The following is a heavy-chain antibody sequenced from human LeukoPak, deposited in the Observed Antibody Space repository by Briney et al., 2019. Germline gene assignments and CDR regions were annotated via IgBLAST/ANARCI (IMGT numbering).Heavy chain of an antibody. Sequence: PSETLSLTCAVYGGSFSGYYWSWIRQPPGKGLEWIGEINNSGSTNYNPSLKSRVTISVDTSKNQFSLKLSSVTAADTAVYYCARVRNYYGSGRKYFDYWGQGTLVTVSS. CDR2: INNSGST. J-gene: IGHJ4*02. CDR1: GGSFSGYY. CDR3: ARVRNYYGSGRKYFDY. D-gene: IGHD3-10*01. V-gene: IGHV4-34*01.